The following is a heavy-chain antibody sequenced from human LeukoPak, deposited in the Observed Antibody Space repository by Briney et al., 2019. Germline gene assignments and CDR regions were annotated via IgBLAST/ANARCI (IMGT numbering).Heavy chain of an antibody. CDR2: IHYSGST. CDR1: GGPISRSTTYY. CDR3: YSMGY. D-gene: IGHD2-15*01. J-gene: IGHJ4*02. V-gene: IGHV4-39*01. Sequence: PSETLSLTCTVSGGPISRSTTYYWAWVRQPPGKGLEWIASIHYSGSTYYNPSLKSRVTIAVDTRNNQFSLRLSSVTAADTAVFYCYSMGYWGQGTLVTVSS.